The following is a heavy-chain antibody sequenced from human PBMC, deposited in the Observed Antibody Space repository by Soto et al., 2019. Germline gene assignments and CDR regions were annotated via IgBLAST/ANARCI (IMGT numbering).Heavy chain of an antibody. CDR2: IKSKTDGGTT. D-gene: IGHD6-19*01. J-gene: IGHJ1*01. CDR1: GFTFSNAW. Sequence: EVQLVESGGGLVKPGGSLRLSCAASGFTFSNAWMNWVRQAPGKGLEWVGRIKSKTDGGTTDYAAPVKGRFTISRDDSNNTLYLQMNSLKPEDTAVYYCTTDGVAVPGTGFQHWGQGTLVTVSS. V-gene: IGHV3-15*07. CDR3: TTDGVAVPGTGFQH.